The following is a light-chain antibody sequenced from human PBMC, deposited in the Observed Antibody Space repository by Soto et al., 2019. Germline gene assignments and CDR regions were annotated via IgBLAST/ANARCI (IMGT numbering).Light chain of an antibody. CDR2: LNNDGSH. V-gene: IGLV4-69*01. Sequence: QPVLTQSPSASASLGASVRLTCTLSSGHSDYAVAWHQQQPEKGPHYLMKLNNDGSHNKADGIPDRFSGFRSGAEYYLTISSLQSEDEADYYCQTWDAGIRVFGGGTKLTVL. CDR3: QTWDAGIRV. J-gene: IGLJ3*02. CDR1: SGHSDYA.